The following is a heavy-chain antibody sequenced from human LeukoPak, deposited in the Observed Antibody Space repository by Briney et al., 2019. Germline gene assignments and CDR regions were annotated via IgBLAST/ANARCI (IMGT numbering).Heavy chain of an antibody. CDR2: ISSSGSII. V-gene: IGHV3-48*03. J-gene: IGHJ6*03. CDR1: GFRFSSYE. CDR3: AGRLSSDYYYMDV. Sequence: PGGSLRLSCAASGFRFSSYEMNWVRQAPGKGLEWVSHISSSGSIIFYADSVKGRFTISRDNAKNSLYLQMNSLRAEDTSVYHCAGRLSSDYYYMDVWGKGTTVTVSS.